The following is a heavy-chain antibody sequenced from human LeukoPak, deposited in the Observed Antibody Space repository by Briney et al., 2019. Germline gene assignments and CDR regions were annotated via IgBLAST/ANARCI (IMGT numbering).Heavy chain of an antibody. J-gene: IGHJ4*02. Sequence: GGSLRLSCAASGFTFSSYGMHWVRQAPGKGLEWVAVISYDGSNKYYADSVKGRFTISRDNSKNTLYLQMNSLRAEDTAVYYCAKDRGVVVTAIRIDYWGQGTLVTVSS. V-gene: IGHV3-30*18. CDR2: ISYDGSNK. D-gene: IGHD2-21*02. CDR1: GFTFSSYG. CDR3: AKDRGVVVTAIRIDY.